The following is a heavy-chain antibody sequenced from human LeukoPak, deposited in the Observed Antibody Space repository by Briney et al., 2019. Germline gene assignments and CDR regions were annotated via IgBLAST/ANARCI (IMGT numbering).Heavy chain of an antibody. D-gene: IGHD3-3*01. CDR2: IYTSGST. J-gene: IGHJ4*02. Sequence: SQTLSLTCTVSGGSISSGSYYWSWIRQPAGKGLEWTGRIYTSGSTNYNPSLKSRGTISVDTSKNQFSLKLSSVTAADTAVYYCARTGRPYDFWSGYDFDYWGQGTLVTVSS. CDR3: ARTGRPYDFWSGYDFDY. CDR1: GGSISSGSYY. V-gene: IGHV4-61*02.